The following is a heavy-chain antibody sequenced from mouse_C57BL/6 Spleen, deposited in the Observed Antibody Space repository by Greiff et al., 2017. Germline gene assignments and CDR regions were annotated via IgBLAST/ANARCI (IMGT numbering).Heavy chain of an antibody. CDR1: GFTFSDYY. CDR2: INYDGSST. CDR3: ARDYYGSGAMDY. Sequence: EVQLVESEGGLVQPGSSMKLSCTASGFTFSDYYMAWVRQVPEKGLEWVANINYDGSSTYYLDSLKSRFIISGDNTKNILYLQMSSLKSEDTATYYGARDYYGSGAMDYWGQGTSVTVSS. J-gene: IGHJ4*01. D-gene: IGHD1-1*01. V-gene: IGHV5-16*01.